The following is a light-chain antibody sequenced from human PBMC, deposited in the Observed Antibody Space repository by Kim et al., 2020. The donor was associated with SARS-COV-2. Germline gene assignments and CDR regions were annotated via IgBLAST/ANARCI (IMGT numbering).Light chain of an antibody. V-gene: IGKV1-5*01. CDR3: QQYNSYLYT. CDR1: QSISSC. Sequence: SASVGDGAPITCRASQSISSCLAWNQQKPGKAPKLLIYDASSLESGVPSRFSGSGSGTEFTLTISSLQPDDFATYYCQQYNSYLYTFGQGTKLEI. J-gene: IGKJ2*01. CDR2: DAS.